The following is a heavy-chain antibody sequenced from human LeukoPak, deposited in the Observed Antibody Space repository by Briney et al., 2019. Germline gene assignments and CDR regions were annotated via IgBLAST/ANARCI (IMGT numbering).Heavy chain of an antibody. J-gene: IGHJ4*02. CDR1: GFTFSTYW. CDR2: LNQGGNER. CDR3: ARVRYDSSGEFDY. D-gene: IGHD3-22*01. Sequence: PGGSLRLSCAASGFTFSTYWMNWVRQAPGKGLEWVANLNQGGNERYYVDSVKGRFTISRDNAKNSLYLQLNNLRAEDTAVYYCARVRYDSSGEFDYWGQGTLVTVSS. V-gene: IGHV3-7*01.